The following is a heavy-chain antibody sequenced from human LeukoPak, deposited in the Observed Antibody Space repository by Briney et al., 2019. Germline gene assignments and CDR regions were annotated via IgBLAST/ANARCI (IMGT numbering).Heavy chain of an antibody. CDR3: ARQYCSSTSCYPLGDY. D-gene: IGHD2-2*01. Sequence: GGSLRLSCAASGFTFDDYGMSWVRQAPGKGLEWVSGINWNGGSTTYADSVKGRFTISRDNAKNSLYLQINSLRAEDTAFYYCARQYCSSTSCYPLGDYWGQGTLVTVSS. V-gene: IGHV3-20*04. CDR2: INWNGGST. CDR1: GFTFDDYG. J-gene: IGHJ4*02.